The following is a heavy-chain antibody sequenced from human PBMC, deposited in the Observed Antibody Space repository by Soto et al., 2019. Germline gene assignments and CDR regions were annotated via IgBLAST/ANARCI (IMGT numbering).Heavy chain of an antibody. CDR3: ARQKNDYDFWSGYEKDAFDI. Sequence: SATLSLTCTVSGGSISSYYWSWIRQPPGKGLEWIGYIYYSGSTNYNPSLKSRVTISVDTSKNQFSLKLSSVTAADTAVYYCARQKNDYDFWSGYEKDAFDIWGQGTMVT. CDR1: GGSISSYY. CDR2: IYYSGST. D-gene: IGHD3-3*01. V-gene: IGHV4-59*01. J-gene: IGHJ3*02.